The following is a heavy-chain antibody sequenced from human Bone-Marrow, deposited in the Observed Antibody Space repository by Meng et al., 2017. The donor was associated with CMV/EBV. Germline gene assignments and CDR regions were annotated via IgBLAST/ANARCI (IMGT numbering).Heavy chain of an antibody. J-gene: IGHJ4*02. D-gene: IGHD1-1*01. Sequence: GESLKISCVASGSTLSGYNMHWVRQAPGKGLEWVALIAYDGSIEYYADSVRGRFTISRDNSKNTLYVHMNSLRPEDTATYYCARDSRRTDWGQGTLVTVSS. CDR1: GSTLSGYN. V-gene: IGHV3-30*14. CDR3: ARDSRRTD. CDR2: IAYDGSIE.